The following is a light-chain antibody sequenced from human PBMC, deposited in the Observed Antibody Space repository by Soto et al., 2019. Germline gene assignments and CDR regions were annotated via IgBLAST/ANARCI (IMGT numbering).Light chain of an antibody. CDR3: AAWDDTVRSYV. J-gene: IGLJ1*01. CDR1: ISNIGTNY. Sequence: QTVVTQPPSVSGTPGQRVTISCSGGISNIGTNYVHWFQQLPGTAPKVLSNRDNQRPSGVPDRFSGSKSGTSASLAISGLRYEDEAEYYCAAWDDTVRSYVFGTGTKVTVL. V-gene: IGLV1-47*01. CDR2: RDN.